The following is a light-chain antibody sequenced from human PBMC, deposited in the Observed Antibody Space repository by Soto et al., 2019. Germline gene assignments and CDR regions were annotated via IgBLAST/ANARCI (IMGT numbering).Light chain of an antibody. CDR1: QTVSNIY. V-gene: IGKV3-20*01. J-gene: IGKJ2*01. CDR3: QQFDDAPPAFT. Sequence: SVLTQSPGTLSLSPGERATLSCRASQTVSNIYLSWYQQKPGQAPRLLIYGASIRATGIPDRFSGSRSGAAFTLAISRLEPEDVGVYYCQQFDDAPPAFTFVHGAKLEI. CDR2: GAS.